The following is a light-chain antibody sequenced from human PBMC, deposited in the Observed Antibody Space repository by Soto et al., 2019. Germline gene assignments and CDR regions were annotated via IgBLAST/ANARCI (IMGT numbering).Light chain of an antibody. CDR1: QSISSW. CDR3: QQYKSYPYT. V-gene: IGKV1-5*03. Sequence: DLQMTQSPSTLSASVGDRVTITCRASQSISSWLAWYQQKPGKAPNLLIYKASSLKSGVPSRFSGSGSGTEFTLTISSLQPDDFATYFCQQYKSYPYTFGQGTKLEIK. J-gene: IGKJ2*01. CDR2: KAS.